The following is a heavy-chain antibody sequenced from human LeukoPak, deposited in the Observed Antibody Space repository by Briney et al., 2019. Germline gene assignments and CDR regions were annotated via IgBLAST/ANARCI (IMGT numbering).Heavy chain of an antibody. V-gene: IGHV3-23*01. CDR2: ISGSGGST. CDR3: ATPRGSTVVTRLEY. J-gene: IGHJ4*02. D-gene: IGHD4-23*01. CDR1: GFTFSSYA. Sequence: GGSLRLSCAASGFTFSSYAMSWVRQAPGKGLEWVSAISGSGGSTYYADSVKGRFTISRDNSQNPLYLQMNSLRAEDTAVYYCATPRGSTVVTRLEYWGQGTLVTVSS.